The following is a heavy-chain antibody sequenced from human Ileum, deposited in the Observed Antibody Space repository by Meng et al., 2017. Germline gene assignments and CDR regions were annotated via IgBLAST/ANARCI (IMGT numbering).Heavy chain of an antibody. Sequence: LVVSGPEVKKPGASVKVSCNASSYTFTTYAKHWVRQAPGQGLEWMGWIDVDNGDTRYSQKFQGRLTITRDTSASTAYLELSSLTSEDTAVYYCSRNTVGTTTLDYWGQGTLVTVSS. D-gene: IGHD1-1*01. CDR1: SYTFTTYA. V-gene: IGHV1-3*01. J-gene: IGHJ4*02. CDR2: IDVDNGDT. CDR3: SRNTVGTTTLDY.